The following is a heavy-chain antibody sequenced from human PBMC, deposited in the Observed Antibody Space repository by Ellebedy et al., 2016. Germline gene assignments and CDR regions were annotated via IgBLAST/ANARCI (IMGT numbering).Heavy chain of an antibody. CDR1: GGSISSGAYS. CDR3: ATLTIPGGSDY. J-gene: IGHJ4*02. CDR2: ISTSGTT. Sequence: SETLSLXXTVSGGSISSGAYSWTWIRQPAGQGLEWIWRISTSGTTIYNPSLRSRVTMSVDTSKNHFSLDLMSVTAADTAVYYCATLTIPGGSDYWGQGMLVTVSS. D-gene: IGHD3-3*01. V-gene: IGHV4-61*02.